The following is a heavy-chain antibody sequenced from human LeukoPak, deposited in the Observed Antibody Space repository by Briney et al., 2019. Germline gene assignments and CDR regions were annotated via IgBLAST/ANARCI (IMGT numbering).Heavy chain of an antibody. V-gene: IGHV6-1*01. CDR1: GDSVSSNSAA. Sequence: SQTLSLTCAISGDSVSSNSAAWNWIRQSPSRGLEWLGRTYYRSKWYNDYAVSVKSRITIIPDTSKNQFSLQLNSVTPEDTAVXXCAXSPGRDGLLTIWGQGTLVTVSS. J-gene: IGHJ4*02. D-gene: IGHD3-3*01. CDR3: AXSPGRDGLLTI. CDR2: TYYRSKWYN.